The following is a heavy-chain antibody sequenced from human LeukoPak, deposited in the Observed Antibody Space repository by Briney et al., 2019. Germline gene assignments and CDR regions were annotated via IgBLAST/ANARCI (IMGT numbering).Heavy chain of an antibody. CDR3: ARPYCSGGSCYSGGSGYFDY. CDR1: GYTFTGYY. V-gene: IGHV1-46*01. D-gene: IGHD2-15*01. Sequence: ASVKVSCKASGYTFTGYYMHWVRQAPGQGLEWMGIINPSGGSTSYAQKFQGRVTMTRDTSTSTVYMELSSLRSEDTAVYYCARPYCSGGSCYSGGSGYFDYWGQGTLVTVSS. J-gene: IGHJ4*02. CDR2: INPSGGST.